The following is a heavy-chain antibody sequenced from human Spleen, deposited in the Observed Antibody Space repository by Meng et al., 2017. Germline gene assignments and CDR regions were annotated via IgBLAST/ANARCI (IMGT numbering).Heavy chain of an antibody. Sequence: QPQLQESGPGLGKPSEALSLTCSVSGGSISTGGYYWGWIRQPPGKGLEWIGSIGHSGITYYTPSLKSRVTVSIDTSKSQFSLKLTSVTAADTAVYYCVRSSGWVRTGFDPWGQGTLVTVSS. CDR2: IGHSGIT. V-gene: IGHV4-39*01. J-gene: IGHJ5*02. CDR1: GGSISTGGYY. CDR3: VRSSGWVRTGFDP. D-gene: IGHD6-19*01.